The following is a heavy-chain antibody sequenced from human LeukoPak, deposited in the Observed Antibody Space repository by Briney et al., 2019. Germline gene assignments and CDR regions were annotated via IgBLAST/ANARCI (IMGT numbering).Heavy chain of an antibody. CDR3: ARGRYSYGYGY. D-gene: IGHD5-18*01. J-gene: IGHJ4*02. V-gene: IGHV4-59*01. CDR2: IYYSGST. CDR1: DGSISSYY. Sequence: SETLSLTCTVSDGSISSYYWSWIRQPPGKGLEWIGYIYYSGSTKYNPSLKSRVTISIDTSKNQCSLKLSSVTAADTAVYYCARGRYSYGYGYWAQGTLVTVSS.